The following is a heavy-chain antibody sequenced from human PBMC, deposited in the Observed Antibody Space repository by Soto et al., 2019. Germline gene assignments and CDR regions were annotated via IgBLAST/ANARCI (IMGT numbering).Heavy chain of an antibody. CDR1: GFTFSSYA. CDR2: ISGSGGST. CDR3: AKGAPQGGY. Sequence: EVQLLESGVGLVQPGGSLRLSSAASGFTFSSYAMSWVRKAPGQGLEWVSAISGSGGSTYYADSVKGRFTISRDNSKNALYLQMTRRRAEDTAVYYCAKGAPQGGYWGQGTLVTVSS. D-gene: IGHD1-26*01. V-gene: IGHV3-23*01. J-gene: IGHJ4*02.